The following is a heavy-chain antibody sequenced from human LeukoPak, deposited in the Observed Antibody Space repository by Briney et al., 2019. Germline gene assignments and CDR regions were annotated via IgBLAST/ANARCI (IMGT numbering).Heavy chain of an antibody. D-gene: IGHD3-16*02. CDR3: ARVQTYDYVWGSYPYYYYYYVMDG. J-gene: IGHJ6*02. V-gene: IGHV3-7*05. CDR2: IKQDGSQK. CDR1: GFTFSRYW. Sequence: QPGGSLRLSCAASGFTFSRYWMSWVRQAPGKGLEWVANIKQDGSQKYYVDSVKGRFTISRDNAKNSLYLQMNSLRDEDTAVYQCARVQTYDYVWGSYPYYYYYYVMDGWGQGTTVTVSS.